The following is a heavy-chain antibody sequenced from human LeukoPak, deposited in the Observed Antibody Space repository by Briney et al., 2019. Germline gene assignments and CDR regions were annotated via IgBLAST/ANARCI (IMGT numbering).Heavy chain of an antibody. V-gene: IGHV3-30*18. CDR3: AKGRQEWWTFDALDI. Sequence: QSGGSLRLSCAASGFTFSSYGMHWVRQAPGKGLEWVALISFDGSKKYLADSVKGRFTISRDNSKNTLYLQMNSLIPDDTAVYYCAKGRQEWWTFDALDIWGQETMVTVSS. D-gene: IGHD2-8*01. J-gene: IGHJ3*02. CDR1: GFTFSSYG. CDR2: ISFDGSKK.